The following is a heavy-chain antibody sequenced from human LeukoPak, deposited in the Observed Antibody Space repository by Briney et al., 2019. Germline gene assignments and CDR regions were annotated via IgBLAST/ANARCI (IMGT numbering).Heavy chain of an antibody. CDR2: IYPGDSDT. J-gene: IGHJ4*02. CDR1: GYTFTSYW. Sequence: KVSCKASGYTFTSYWIGWVRQMPGKGLEWMGIIYPGDSDTRYSPSFQGQVTISADKSISTAYLQWSSLKASDTAMYYCAMPNYGDSSYFDYWGQGTLVTVSS. CDR3: AMPNYGDSSYFDY. V-gene: IGHV5-51*01. D-gene: IGHD4-17*01.